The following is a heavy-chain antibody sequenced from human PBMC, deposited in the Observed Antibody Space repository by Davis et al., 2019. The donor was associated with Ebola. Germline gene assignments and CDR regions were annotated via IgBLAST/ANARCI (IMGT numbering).Heavy chain of an antibody. CDR3: AREGDYVWGSYPLNY. Sequence: AASVKVSCKASGYTFTGYYMHWVRQAPGQGLEWMGRLNPNSGGTNYAQKFQGRVTMTRDTSISTAYMELSRLRADDTAVYYCAREGDYVWGSYPLNYWGQGTLVTVSS. CDR2: LNPNSGGT. V-gene: IGHV1-2*06. D-gene: IGHD3-16*01. CDR1: GYTFTGYY. J-gene: IGHJ4*02.